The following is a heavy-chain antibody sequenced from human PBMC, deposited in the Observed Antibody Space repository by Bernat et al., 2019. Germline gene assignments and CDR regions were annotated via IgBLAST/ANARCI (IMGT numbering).Heavy chain of an antibody. CDR1: GGSISSSSYY. CDR3: ARRSSGWYNGIGY. J-gene: IGHJ4*02. Sequence: QLQLQESGPGLVKPSETLSLTCTVSGGSISSSSYYWGWIRQPPGKGLEWIGSIYYSGSTYYNPSLKSRVTISVDTSKNQFSLKLSSVTAADTAVYYCARRSSGWYNGIGYWGQGTLGTVSS. V-gene: IGHV4-39*01. D-gene: IGHD6-19*01. CDR2: IYYSGST.